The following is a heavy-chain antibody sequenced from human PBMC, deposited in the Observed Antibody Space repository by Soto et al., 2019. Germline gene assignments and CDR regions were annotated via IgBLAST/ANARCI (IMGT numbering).Heavy chain of an antibody. CDR1: GFTFTNHN. CDR2: ISSSSSFR. CDR3: ARDPPLSVLVVVATDDF. V-gene: IGHV3-21*01. D-gene: IGHD2-21*01. Sequence: GGSLRLSCAASGFTFTNHNINWVRQAPGKGLEWVSSISSSSSFRNYADSVKGRFSISRDNDKNLVYLQMDSLRAEDTAVYYCARDPPLSVLVVVATDDFWGQGTLVTVYS. J-gene: IGHJ4*02.